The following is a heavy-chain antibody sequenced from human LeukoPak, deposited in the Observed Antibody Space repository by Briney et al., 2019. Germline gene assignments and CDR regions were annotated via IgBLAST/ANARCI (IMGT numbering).Heavy chain of an antibody. J-gene: IGHJ4*02. D-gene: IGHD3-10*01. CDR1: GFTVSSNH. CDR2: IYSGGST. Sequence: GGSLRLSCAASGFTVSSNHMSWVRQAPGKGLEWVSVIYSGGSTYYADSVKGRFTISRDNSKNTLYLQMNSLRAEDTAVYYCARDRDAGYFDYWGQGTLVTVSS. CDR3: ARDRDAGYFDY. V-gene: IGHV3-66*01.